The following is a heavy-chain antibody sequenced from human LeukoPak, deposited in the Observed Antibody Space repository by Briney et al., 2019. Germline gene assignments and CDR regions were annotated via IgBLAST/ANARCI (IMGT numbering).Heavy chain of an antibody. Sequence: PSETLSLTCTVSGGSISSYYWSWIRQPPGKGLEWIGYIYYSGSTNYNPSLKSRVTISVDTSKNQFSLKLSSVTAADTAVYYCARVGSSWYGNWFDPWGQGTLVTVSS. CDR2: IYYSGST. V-gene: IGHV4-59*01. D-gene: IGHD6-13*01. J-gene: IGHJ5*02. CDR3: ARVGSSWYGNWFDP. CDR1: GGSISSYY.